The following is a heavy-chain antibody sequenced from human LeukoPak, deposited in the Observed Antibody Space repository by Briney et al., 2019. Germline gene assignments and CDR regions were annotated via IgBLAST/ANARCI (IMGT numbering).Heavy chain of an antibody. Sequence: PSETLSLTCTVSGGSISSSNYYWGWIRQPPGKGLEWIGSIYYSGSTYYNPSLKSRVTISVDTSKNQFSLKLSSVTAADTAVYYCASRDVYLQIRGPYAFDIWGQGTMVTVSS. J-gene: IGHJ3*02. CDR2: IYYSGST. D-gene: IGHD3-10*01. CDR3: ASRDVYLQIRGPYAFDI. CDR1: GGSISSSNYY. V-gene: IGHV4-39*07.